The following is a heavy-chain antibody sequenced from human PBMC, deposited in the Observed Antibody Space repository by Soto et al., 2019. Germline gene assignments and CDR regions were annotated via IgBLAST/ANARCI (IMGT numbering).Heavy chain of an antibody. Sequence: PSETLSLTCTVSGGSISSSSYYWGWIRQPPGKGLEWIGSIYYSGSTYYNQSLKSRVTISVDTSKNQFSLKLSSVTAADTAVYYCARHGRGRTIFGVVIKPHYFQHWGQGTLVTVSS. CDR3: ARHGRGRTIFGVVIKPHYFQH. V-gene: IGHV4-39*01. CDR2: IYYSGST. J-gene: IGHJ1*01. CDR1: GGSISSSSYY. D-gene: IGHD3-3*01.